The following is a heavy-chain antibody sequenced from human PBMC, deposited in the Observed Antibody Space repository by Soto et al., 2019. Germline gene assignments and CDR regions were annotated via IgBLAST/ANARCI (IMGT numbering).Heavy chain of an antibody. D-gene: IGHD2-8*02. V-gene: IGHV2-5*02. CDR3: AHYFYILVDDAFDI. J-gene: IGHJ3*02. CDR2: IYWDDDK. CDR1: GFSLSTIGVG. Sequence: QITLKESGPTLVKPKQTLPLTCTFSGFSLSTIGVGVGWIRQPPGKALEWLALIYWDDDKRYSPSLKSRLTITTDTSKNQVVLTMTNMDPVDTATYYCAHYFYILVDDAFDIWGQGTMVTVSS.